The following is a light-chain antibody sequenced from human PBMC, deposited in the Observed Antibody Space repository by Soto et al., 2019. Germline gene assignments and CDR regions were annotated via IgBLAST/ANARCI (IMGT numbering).Light chain of an antibody. CDR1: TSDVGGYNF. CDR2: EVT. V-gene: IGLV2-8*01. CDR3: SSYAGSIYV. J-gene: IGLJ1*01. Sequence: QSVLTQPPSASGSPGQSVTISCTGTTSDVGGYNFVSWYQHHPGKAPKLMIYEVTKRPSGGPDRFSGSKSGNPASLTVSGLQTEDEADYYCSSYAGSIYVFGTGTKVTVL.